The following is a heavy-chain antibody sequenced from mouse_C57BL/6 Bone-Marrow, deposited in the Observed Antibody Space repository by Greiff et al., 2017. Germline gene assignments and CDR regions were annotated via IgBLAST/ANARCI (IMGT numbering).Heavy chain of an antibody. D-gene: IGHD2-3*01. Sequence: EVNLVESGGGLVQSGRSLRLSCATSGFTFSDFYMEWVRQAPGKGLEWIAASRNKANDYTTEYSASVKGRFIVSRDTSQSILYLQMNALRAKDTAIYYCARDSYDSYYGRFAYWGQGTLVTVSA. CDR2: SRNKANDYTT. CDR3: ARDSYDSYYGRFAY. CDR1: GFTFSDFY. J-gene: IGHJ3*01. V-gene: IGHV7-1*01.